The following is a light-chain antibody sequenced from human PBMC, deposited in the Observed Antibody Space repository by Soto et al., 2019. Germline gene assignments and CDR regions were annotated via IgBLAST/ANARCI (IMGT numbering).Light chain of an antibody. CDR2: GAS. CDR1: QSVSTRS. Sequence: EIVLTQSPGTLSLSPGDRATLSCRASQSVSTRSLAWYQQKPGQAPRLLISGASSRAADIPDRLSGSGSGTDFTHTSNRLEPEDCAVCYCQQYDSSPRRFGHGTKVE. CDR3: QQYDSSPRR. J-gene: IGKJ1*01. V-gene: IGKV3-20*01.